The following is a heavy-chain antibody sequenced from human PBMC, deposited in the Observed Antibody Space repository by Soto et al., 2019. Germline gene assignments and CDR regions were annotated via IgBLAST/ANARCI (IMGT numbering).Heavy chain of an antibody. D-gene: IGHD2-21*02. J-gene: IGHJ6*02. CDR3: AYCAGPRDWTCSYDYFYSLDV. CDR1: GYTFTGYD. V-gene: IGHV1-2*02. Sequence: ASVKVSCKASGYTFTGYDIHWVRQAPGQGLEWMGWINLNTGNTNYAQKFQGRVTMTRDTSVTTVYMELSSLRSEDTAVYYCAYCAGPRDWTCSYDYFYSLDVWGQGTTVTVSS. CDR2: INLNTGNT.